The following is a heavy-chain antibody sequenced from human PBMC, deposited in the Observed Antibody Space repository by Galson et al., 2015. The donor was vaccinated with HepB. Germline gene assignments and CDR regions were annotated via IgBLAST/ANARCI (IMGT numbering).Heavy chain of an antibody. CDR2: IVVGSGNT. D-gene: IGHD3-22*01. Sequence: SVKVSCKASGFTFTRSAVQWVRQARGQRFEWIGWIVVGSGNTNYAQKFQERVTITRDMSTSTAYMELSSLRSEDTAVYYCAAEEGGYYYDSSGFDPWGQGTLVTVSS. V-gene: IGHV1-58*01. J-gene: IGHJ5*02. CDR3: AAEEGGYYYDSSGFDP. CDR1: GFTFTRSA.